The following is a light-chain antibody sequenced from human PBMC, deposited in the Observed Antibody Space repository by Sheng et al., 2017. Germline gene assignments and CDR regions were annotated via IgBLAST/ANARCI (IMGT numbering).Light chain of an antibody. CDR3: CSYAGSSTPHVV. Sequence: QSALTQPASVSGSPGQSITISCTGTSSDVGSYNLVSWYQQHPGKAPKLMIYEGSKRPSGVSNRFSGSKSGNTASLTISGLQAEDEADYYCCSYAGSSTPHVVFGGGTKADRP. J-gene: IGLJ2*01. V-gene: IGLV2-23*01. CDR1: SSDVGSYNL. CDR2: EGS.